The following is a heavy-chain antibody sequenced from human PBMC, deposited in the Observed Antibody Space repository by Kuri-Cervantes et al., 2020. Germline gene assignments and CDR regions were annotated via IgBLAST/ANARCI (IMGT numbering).Heavy chain of an antibody. Sequence: GGSLRLSCAVSGFTVSSNYMSWVRQAPGKGLEWLSVIYSGGTTYSADSVKGRFTISRDNSKNTLYLQMNSLRAEDTALYYCAKDLEWELLGYFDYWGQGTLVTVSS. J-gene: IGHJ4*02. D-gene: IGHD1-26*01. CDR2: IYSGGTT. V-gene: IGHV3-53*05. CDR1: GFTVSSNY. CDR3: AKDLEWELLGYFDY.